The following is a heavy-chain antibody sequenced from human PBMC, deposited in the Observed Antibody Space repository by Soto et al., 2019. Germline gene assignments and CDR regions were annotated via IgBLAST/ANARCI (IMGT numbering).Heavy chain of an antibody. J-gene: IGHJ4*02. D-gene: IGHD5-12*01. CDR1: GGSISSYY. CDR3: ARTPTAEMATIISRYFDL. CDR2: VYYSGSS. V-gene: IGHV4-59*01. Sequence: SETLSLTCTVSGGSISSYYWSWIRQPPGKGLEWIGYVYYSGSSDYNPSLKSRVTTSLDTSKSQFSLKLSSVTAADTAVYYCARTPTAEMATIISRYFDLWGQGTLVTVSS.